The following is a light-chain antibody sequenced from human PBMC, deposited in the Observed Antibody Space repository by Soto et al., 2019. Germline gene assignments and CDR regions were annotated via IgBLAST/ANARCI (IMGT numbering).Light chain of an antibody. CDR2: WAS. Sequence: DIVMTQSPDSLAVSLGERATINCKSSQSLLYSYSNKNYLAWYQQKPGQPPRLLNYWASTRESGVPDRFSGSGSGTDFTLTISSLQAEDVAVYYCQQYYSTPPTFGQGTKVEIK. J-gene: IGKJ1*01. CDR3: QQYYSTPPT. CDR1: QSLLYSYSNKNY. V-gene: IGKV4-1*01.